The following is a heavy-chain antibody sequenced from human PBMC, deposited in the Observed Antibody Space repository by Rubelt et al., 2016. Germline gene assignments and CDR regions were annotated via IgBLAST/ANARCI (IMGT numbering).Heavy chain of an antibody. D-gene: IGHD1-14*01. CDR3: ARYTGKGPPMVLPFDS. CDR1: GFTFSSYG. J-gene: IGHJ4*02. V-gene: IGHV3-30*02. CDR2: IRYDGTTK. Sequence: QVQLVESGGGVVQPGGSLRLSCAASGFTFSSYGVHWVRQAPGEGLEWVAFIRYDGTTKYHAESVKGRFTISRDNSKNTLALQMNSLRAEDTAVYYCARYTGKGPPMVLPFDSWGQGTLVTVSS.